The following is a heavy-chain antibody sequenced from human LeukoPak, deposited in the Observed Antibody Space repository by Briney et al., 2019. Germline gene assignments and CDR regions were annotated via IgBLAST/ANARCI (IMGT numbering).Heavy chain of an antibody. CDR3: ARVGIAAAGTLL. Sequence: SVKVSCKASGGTFSSYAISWVRQAPGQGLEWMGRIIPILGIANYAQKFQGRVTITADKSTSTAYMELSSLRSEDTAVYYCARVGIAAAGTLLWGQGTLVTVSS. D-gene: IGHD6-13*01. CDR1: GGTFSSYA. J-gene: IGHJ4*02. V-gene: IGHV1-69*04. CDR2: IIPILGIA.